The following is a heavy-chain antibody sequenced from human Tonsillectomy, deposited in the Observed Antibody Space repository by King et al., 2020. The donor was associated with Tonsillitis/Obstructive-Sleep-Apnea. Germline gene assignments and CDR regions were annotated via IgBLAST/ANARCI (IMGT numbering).Heavy chain of an antibody. D-gene: IGHD6-6*01. CDR2: ISSGSSYR. CDR3: AKDAALAAPHIPEYYYMDV. CDR1: GFTFSIYS. V-gene: IGHV3-21*01. J-gene: IGHJ6*03. Sequence: VQLVESGGGLVKPGGSLRLSCAASGFTFSIYSMNWVRQAPGKGLEWVSSISSGSSYRFYADSLKGRITISRDDARNSLFLEMNSLRAEDTALYYCAKDAALAAPHIPEYYYMDVWGRGTTVTVSS.